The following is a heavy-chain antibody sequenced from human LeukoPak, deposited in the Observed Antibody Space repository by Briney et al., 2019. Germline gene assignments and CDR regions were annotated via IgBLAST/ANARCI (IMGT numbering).Heavy chain of an antibody. J-gene: IGHJ1*01. CDR1: GGSFSGYY. Sequence: TSETLSLTCAVYGGSFSGYYWSWIRQPPGKGLEWIGYIYYSGSTYYNPSLKSRVTISVDTSKNQFSLKLSSVTAADTAVYYCASEMYYYDSSGYPSSEYFQHWGQGTLVTVSS. CDR3: ASEMYYYDSSGYPSSEYFQH. V-gene: IGHV4-30-4*08. CDR2: IYYSGST. D-gene: IGHD3-22*01.